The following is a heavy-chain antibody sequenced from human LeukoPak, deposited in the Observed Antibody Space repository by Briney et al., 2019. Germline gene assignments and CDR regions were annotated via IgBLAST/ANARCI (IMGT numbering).Heavy chain of an antibody. CDR1: GYTFTSYG. D-gene: IGHD1-26*01. CDR3: ARVANSGSYWYYYYYYYMDV. Sequence: ASVKVSCKASGYTFTSYGISWVRQAPGQGLEWMGWISAYNGNTNYAQKLQGRVTMTTDTSTSTAYMELRSLRSDDTAVYYCARVANSGSYWYYYYYYYMDVWGKGTTVTISS. V-gene: IGHV1-18*01. CDR2: ISAYNGNT. J-gene: IGHJ6*03.